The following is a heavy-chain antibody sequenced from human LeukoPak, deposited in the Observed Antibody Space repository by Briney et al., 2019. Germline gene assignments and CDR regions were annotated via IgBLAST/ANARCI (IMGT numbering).Heavy chain of an antibody. D-gene: IGHD5-24*01. Sequence: GGSLRLSCAASGFTFSTYGISWVRQPPGKGLGWVSVISDSGGNTNYADSVKGRFTISRDNSKNTLYLQMSSLRAEDTAVYYCATRDNKHLHYFDHWGQGTLVTVSS. CDR1: GFTFSTYG. CDR2: ISDSGGNT. V-gene: IGHV3-23*01. CDR3: ATRDNKHLHYFDH. J-gene: IGHJ4*02.